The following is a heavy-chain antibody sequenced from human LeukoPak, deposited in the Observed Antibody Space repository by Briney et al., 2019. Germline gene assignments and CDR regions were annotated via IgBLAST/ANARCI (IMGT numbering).Heavy chain of an antibody. CDR2: MYYSGST. CDR1: GVSVSSGSYY. D-gene: IGHD5-12*01. J-gene: IGHJ4*02. Sequence: PSETLSLTCTVSGVSVSSGSYYWRWVRQPPGKGLEWIGYMYYSGSTNDNPSLNSRVTISVDTSKTQFSLKLSSVTAADTAVYYCARVSYSGYDFDYWGQGTLVTVSS. V-gene: IGHV4-61*01. CDR3: ARVSYSGYDFDY.